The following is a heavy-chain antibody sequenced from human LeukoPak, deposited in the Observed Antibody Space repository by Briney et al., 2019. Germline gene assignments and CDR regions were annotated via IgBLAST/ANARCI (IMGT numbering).Heavy chain of an antibody. CDR3: ARDLVRGVVVTAVY. V-gene: IGHV1-69*06. CDR2: IIPIFGTA. Sequence: SVKVSCKASGYTFTDYHIHWVRQAPGQGLEWMGGIIPIFGTANYAQKFQGRVTITADKSTSTAYMELSSLRSEDTAVYYCARDLVRGVVVTAVYWGQGTLVTVSS. CDR1: GYTFTDYH. J-gene: IGHJ4*02. D-gene: IGHD2-21*02.